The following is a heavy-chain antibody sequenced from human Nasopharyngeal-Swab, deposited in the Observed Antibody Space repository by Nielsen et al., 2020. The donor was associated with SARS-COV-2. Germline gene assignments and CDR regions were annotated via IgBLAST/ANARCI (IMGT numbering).Heavy chain of an antibody. D-gene: IGHD2/OR15-2a*01. CDR1: GFTFSSYS. Sequence: GESLKISCAASGFTFSSYSMSWLRQAPGKGLEWVSTITGNGDTTYYADSVKGRFTISRDNAKNSLSLLMSTLRGEDTAVYYCVRGWRSNSFDFWGQGAHVTVSA. V-gene: IGHV3-23*01. J-gene: IGHJ4*01. CDR2: ITGNGDTT. CDR3: VRGWRSNSFDF.